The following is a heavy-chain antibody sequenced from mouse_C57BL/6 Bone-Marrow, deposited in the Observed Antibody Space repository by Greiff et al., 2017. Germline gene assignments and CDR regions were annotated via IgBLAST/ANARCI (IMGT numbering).Heavy chain of an antibody. CDR3: AGLGSYYAMDY. CDR1: GYTFTSYC. CDR2: IYPRSGNT. J-gene: IGHJ4*01. V-gene: IGHV1-81*01. Sequence: QVQLQQPGAELAMPGASVKLSCKASGYTFTSYCIRWVKQRPGQGLEWIGEIYPRSGNTYYNEKFKGKATLTADKSSSTAYMQLRSLTSEDSAVYFCAGLGSYYAMDYWGQGTSVTVSS.